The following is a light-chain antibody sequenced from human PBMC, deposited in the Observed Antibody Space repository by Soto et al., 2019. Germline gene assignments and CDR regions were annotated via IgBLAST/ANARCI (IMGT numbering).Light chain of an antibody. V-gene: IGKV3-20*01. Sequence: EIVLTQSPGTLSLSPGERATLSCRASQSVSHRYLAWYQQKPGQAPRLLIYGASIRATGITDKFSGSGSGTYFTLTISRLEPEDFSVYYCQQYDNAPLLTFCQGTKVEIK. J-gene: IGKJ1*01. CDR3: QQYDNAPLLT. CDR2: GAS. CDR1: QSVSHRY.